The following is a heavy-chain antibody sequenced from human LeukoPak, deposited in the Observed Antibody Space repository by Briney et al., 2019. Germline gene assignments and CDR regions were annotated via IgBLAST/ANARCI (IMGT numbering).Heavy chain of an antibody. CDR2: IYHGGST. CDR3: ARVRLWFGDHLDDY. J-gene: IGHJ4*02. Sequence: SETLSLTCTVSGYSISSGYYWGWIRQPPGKGLEWIGSIYHGGSTYYNPSLKSRITISVDTSKNQFSLKLTSVTAADTAVYYCARVRLWFGDHLDDYWGQGTLVTVSS. V-gene: IGHV4-38-2*02. D-gene: IGHD3-10*01. CDR1: GYSISSGYY.